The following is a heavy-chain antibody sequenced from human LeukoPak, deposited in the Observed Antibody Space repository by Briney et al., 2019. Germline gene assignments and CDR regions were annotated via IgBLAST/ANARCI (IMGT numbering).Heavy chain of an antibody. V-gene: IGHV3-23*01. CDR2: ISASGGTT. J-gene: IGHJ6*04. D-gene: IGHD3-10*02. CDR1: GFTFSSYG. Sequence: QSGGSLRLSCAASGFTFSSYGISWVRQAPGKGLEWVSAISASGGTTYYADSVKGLFTISRDNAKNSLYLQMNSLRAEDTAVYYCAELGITMIGGVWGKGTTVTISS. CDR3: AELGITMIGGV.